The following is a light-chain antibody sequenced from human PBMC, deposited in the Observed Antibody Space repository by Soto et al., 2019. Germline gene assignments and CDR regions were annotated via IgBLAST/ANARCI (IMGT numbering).Light chain of an antibody. CDR2: DTS. J-gene: IGKJ4*01. Sequence: DIQMTQSPSTLSASVGDRVTITGRASQSISSWLAWYQQKPGKAPKLLIYDTSSLESGVPSRFSGSGSGTEFTLTISSLQPDEFATYYCQQYNSYPLTFGGGTKVDIK. V-gene: IGKV1-5*01. CDR3: QQYNSYPLT. CDR1: QSISSW.